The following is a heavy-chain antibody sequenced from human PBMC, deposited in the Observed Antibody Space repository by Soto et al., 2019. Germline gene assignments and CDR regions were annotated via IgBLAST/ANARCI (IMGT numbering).Heavy chain of an antibody. Sequence: ASVKVSCKASGYTFTGYYMHWVRQAPGQGLEWMGWINPNSGGTNYAQKFQGRVTMTRDTSVSTAYMELSRLRSDDTAVYYCARSSIIQLWLPDLDYWGQGTLVTVSS. D-gene: IGHD5-18*01. J-gene: IGHJ4*02. CDR2: INPNSGGT. CDR1: GYTFTGYY. V-gene: IGHV1-2*02. CDR3: ARSSIIQLWLPDLDY.